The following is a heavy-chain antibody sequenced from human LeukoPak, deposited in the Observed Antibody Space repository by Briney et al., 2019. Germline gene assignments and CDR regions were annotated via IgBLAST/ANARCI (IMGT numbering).Heavy chain of an antibody. J-gene: IGHJ5*02. CDR2: IIPMFGTA. D-gene: IGHD6-19*01. CDR3: ARVRLYGSGRFDP. V-gene: IGHV1-69*13. CDR1: GGTFSSYA. Sequence: ASVKVSCKASGGTFSSYAISWVRQAPGQGLEWMGGIIPMFGTANYAQKFQGRVTIDADQSTSTASMELNSLRSDDTAVYYCARVRLYGSGRFDPWGQGTLVTVSS.